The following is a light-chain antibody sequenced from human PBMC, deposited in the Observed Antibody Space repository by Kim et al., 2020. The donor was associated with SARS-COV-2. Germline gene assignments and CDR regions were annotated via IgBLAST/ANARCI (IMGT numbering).Light chain of an antibody. CDR3: QQYGNLPQT. J-gene: IGKJ1*01. CDR2: GAS. Sequence: EIVLTQSPGTLSLSPGERATLSCRASQSVSSSYLAWYQQKPGQAPRLLIYGASSRATGIPDRFSGSGSGTDFILTISRLEPEDFAVYYCQQYGNLPQTFGQGTKLEI. V-gene: IGKV3-20*01. CDR1: QSVSSSY.